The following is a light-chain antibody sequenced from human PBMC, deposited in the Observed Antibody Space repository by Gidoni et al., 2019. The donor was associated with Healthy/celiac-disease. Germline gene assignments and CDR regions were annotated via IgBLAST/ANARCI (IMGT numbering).Light chain of an antibody. CDR2: GAS. CDR3: QQYGSSPGLT. V-gene: IGKV3-20*01. J-gene: IGKJ4*01. Sequence: EIVLTRSPGTLSLSPGERATLSCRASQSVSSSYLAWYQQKPGQAPRLLIYGASSRATGIPDRFSGSGSGTDFTLTISRLEPEDFAVYYCQQYGSSPGLTFGGXTKVEIK. CDR1: QSVSSSY.